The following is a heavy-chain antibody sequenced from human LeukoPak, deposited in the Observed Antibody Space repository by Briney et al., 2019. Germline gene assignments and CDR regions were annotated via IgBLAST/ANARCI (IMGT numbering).Heavy chain of an antibody. Sequence: GASVKVSCKASGYTFTGYYMHWVRQAPGQGLEWMGWINPNSGGTNYAQKFQGRVTMTRDTSISTAYMGLSRLRSDDTAVYYCARDYGIAVAGRDYYYYMDVWGKGTTVTVSS. CDR1: GYTFTGYY. D-gene: IGHD6-19*01. J-gene: IGHJ6*03. CDR2: INPNSGGT. CDR3: ARDYGIAVAGRDYYYYMDV. V-gene: IGHV1-2*02.